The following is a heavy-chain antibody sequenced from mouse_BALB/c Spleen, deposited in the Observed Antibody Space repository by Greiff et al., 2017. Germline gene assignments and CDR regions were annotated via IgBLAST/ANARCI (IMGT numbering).Heavy chain of an antibody. D-gene: IGHD1-2*01. CDR1: GYTFTNYW. CDR2: IYPGGGYT. V-gene: IGHV1-63*02. Sequence: QVQLKQSGAELVRPGTSVKISCKASGYTFTNYWLGWVKQRPGHGLEWIGDIYPGGGYTNYNEKFKGKATLTADTSSSTAYMQLSSLTSEDSAVYFCASATANAMDYWGQGTSVTVSS. CDR3: ASATANAMDY. J-gene: IGHJ4*01.